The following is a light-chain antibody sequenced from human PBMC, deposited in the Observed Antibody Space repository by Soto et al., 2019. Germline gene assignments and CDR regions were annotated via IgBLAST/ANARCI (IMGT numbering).Light chain of an antibody. J-gene: IGKJ2*01. V-gene: IGKV3-15*01. CDR3: QQYNKWPYT. Sequence: ELVVTQSPATLSVSPGERATLSCRASQYIGSNLAWYQQKPGQAPGLLIYGASTRATGIPARFSGSGSWTDFNPTISGPQSEDFAVYYCQQYNKWPYTFGQGTNLEIK. CDR1: QYIGSN. CDR2: GAS.